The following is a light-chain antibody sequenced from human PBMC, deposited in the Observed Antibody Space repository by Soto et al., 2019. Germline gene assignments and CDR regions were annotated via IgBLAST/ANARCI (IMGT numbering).Light chain of an antibody. V-gene: IGKV3-20*01. CDR1: QRVSSSY. Sequence: EVVLTQSPDTLPLSPGEGATLSCRASQRVSSSYLAWYQQKPGQAHRLLIYGASSRAAGIPDRFSGSGSGTDFILSISRLEPEDFAVYFCQQYGSSPFTFGGGTKVEIK. CDR3: QQYGSSPFT. CDR2: GAS. J-gene: IGKJ4*01.